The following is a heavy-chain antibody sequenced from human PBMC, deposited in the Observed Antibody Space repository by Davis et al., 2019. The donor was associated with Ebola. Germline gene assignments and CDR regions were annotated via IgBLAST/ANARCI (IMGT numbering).Heavy chain of an antibody. CDR3: AREPDRGRYYGMDV. Sequence: GGSLRLSCAASGFTFSRYSMNWVRQAPGKGLEWVSFISSISRYIYYADSVKGRFTIYRDNADNSLYLHMNSLRAEDTAVYYCAREPDRGRYYGMDVRGKGTTVTVSS. CDR2: ISSISRYI. CDR1: GFTFSRYS. V-gene: IGHV3-21*01. J-gene: IGHJ6*04.